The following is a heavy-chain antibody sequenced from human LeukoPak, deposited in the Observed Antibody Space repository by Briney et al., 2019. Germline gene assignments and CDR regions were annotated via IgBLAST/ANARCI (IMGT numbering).Heavy chain of an antibody. CDR2: ISSNGDST. CDR1: GFTFSNYA. D-gene: IGHD3-3*01. J-gene: IGHJ5*02. Sequence: GGSLRLSCSASGFTFSNYAMHWVRQAPGKGLEYVSAISSNGDSTYYADSVKGRFIISRDYSKNSLSLQMSSLRPEDTAVYYCVKSASSFGANWFDPWGQGTLVTVSS. V-gene: IGHV3-64D*09. CDR3: VKSASSFGANWFDP.